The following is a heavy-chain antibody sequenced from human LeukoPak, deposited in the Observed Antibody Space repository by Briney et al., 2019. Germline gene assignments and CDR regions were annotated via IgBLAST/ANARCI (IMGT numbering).Heavy chain of an antibody. D-gene: IGHD3-22*01. Sequence: SVKVSCKASGYTFTSYYMHWVRQAPGQGLEWMGGIIPIFGTANYAQKFQGRVTITADESTSTAYMELSSLRSEDTAVYYCARGGGYYYDSSGYYLDYWGQGTLVTVSS. CDR3: ARGGGYYYDSSGYYLDY. J-gene: IGHJ4*02. V-gene: IGHV1-69*01. CDR2: IIPIFGTA. CDR1: GYTFTSYY.